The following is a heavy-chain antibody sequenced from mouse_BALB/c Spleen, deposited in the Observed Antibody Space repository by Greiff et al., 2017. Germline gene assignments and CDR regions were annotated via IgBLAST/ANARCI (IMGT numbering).Heavy chain of an antibody. J-gene: IGHJ2*01. D-gene: IGHD1-2*01. V-gene: IGHV5-9-4*01. CDR2: ISSGGSYT. CDR3: ARAGTTASIDY. CDR1: GFTFSSYA. Sequence: DVMLVESGGGLVKPGGSLKLSCAASGFTFSSYAMSWVRQSPEKRLEWVAEISSGGSYTYYPDTVTGRFTISRDNAKNTLYLEMSSLRSEDTAMYYCARAGTTASIDYWGQGTTLTVSS.